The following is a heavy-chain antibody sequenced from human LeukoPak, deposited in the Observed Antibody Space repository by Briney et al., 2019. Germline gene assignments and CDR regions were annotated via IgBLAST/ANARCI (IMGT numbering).Heavy chain of an antibody. CDR1: GFTFDDYA. CDR3: AKPWTGYSSSWYFYYFDY. CDR2: MSGDGGRR. Sequence: PGGSLRPSCAVSGFTFDDYAMHWVRQAPGPGLEWVSLMSGDGGRRSYADSVQGRFTISRDNSKNSLYLQMNRLRTEDTALYYCAKPWTGYSSSWYFYYFDYWGQGTLVTVSS. D-gene: IGHD6-13*01. J-gene: IGHJ4*02. V-gene: IGHV3-43*02.